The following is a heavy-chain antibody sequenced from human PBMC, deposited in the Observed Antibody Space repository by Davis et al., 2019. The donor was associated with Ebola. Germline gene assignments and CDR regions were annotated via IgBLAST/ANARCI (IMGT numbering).Heavy chain of an antibody. Sequence: GESLKISCAASGFTVSDHYMSWVRQAPGKGLEWVSVISAGGNTNYADSVQGRFTISRDNSKNTLYLQMNSLRAEDTAVYYCARYFDYWGQGTLVTVSS. V-gene: IGHV3-53*01. J-gene: IGHJ4*02. CDR1: GFTVSDHY. CDR2: ISAGGNT. CDR3: ARYFDY.